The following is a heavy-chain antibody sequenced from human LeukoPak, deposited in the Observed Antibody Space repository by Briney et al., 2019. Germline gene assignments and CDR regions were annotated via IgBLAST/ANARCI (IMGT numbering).Heavy chain of an antibody. CDR2: IKSNNDGGTR. Sequence: GGSLRLSCEVSGFTFSNAWMNWVRQAPGKGLEWVGCIKSNNDGGTRDYAVPVKGRFSISRDDSKDTVYLQMNSLKIEDTAVYYCTTDLYWEGTFDYWGQGTLVTVSS. V-gene: IGHV3-15*01. D-gene: IGHD1-26*01. CDR3: TTDLYWEGTFDY. J-gene: IGHJ4*02. CDR1: GFTFSNAW.